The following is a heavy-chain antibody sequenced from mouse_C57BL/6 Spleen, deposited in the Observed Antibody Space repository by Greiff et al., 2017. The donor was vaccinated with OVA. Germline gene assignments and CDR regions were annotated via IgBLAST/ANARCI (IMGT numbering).Heavy chain of an antibody. D-gene: IGHD2-10*02. CDR3: RRTAYGNYILFDY. Sequence: QVQLQQSGAELARPGASVKLSCKASGYTFTSYGISWVKQRTGQGLEWIGEIYPKSGNTYYNEKFKGKATLTADKSSITAYMDIRSLTSDDAADYCGRRTAYGNYILFDYWCQGTTLTVSS. V-gene: IGHV1-81*01. J-gene: IGHJ2*01. CDR2: IYPKSGNT. CDR1: GYTFTSYG.